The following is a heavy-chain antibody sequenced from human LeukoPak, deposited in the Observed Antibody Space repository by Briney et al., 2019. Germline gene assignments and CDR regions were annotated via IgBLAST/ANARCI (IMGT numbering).Heavy chain of an antibody. Sequence: GGSLRLSCAASGFSFSSYGMHWVRQAPGKGLEWVAVISSDGSNKQCADSVRGRFTISRDNSKNTLYLQMNSLRPEDTAIYYCAKSDNHNWNCIEYWGQGALVTVSS. D-gene: IGHD1-1*01. CDR2: ISSDGSNK. CDR1: GFSFSSYG. J-gene: IGHJ4*02. CDR3: AKSDNHNWNCIEY. V-gene: IGHV3-30*18.